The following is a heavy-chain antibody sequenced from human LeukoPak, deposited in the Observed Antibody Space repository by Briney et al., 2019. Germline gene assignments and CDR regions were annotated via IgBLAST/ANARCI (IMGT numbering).Heavy chain of an antibody. Sequence: SETLSLTCAVYGGSFSGYYWSWIRHPPGKGLEWIGEINHSGSTNYNPSLKSLVTISVDTSKNQFSLKLSSVTAADTAVYYCARHQRGYFDYRGQGTLVTVSS. CDR3: ARHQRGYFDY. J-gene: IGHJ4*02. V-gene: IGHV4-34*01. D-gene: IGHD5-12*01. CDR2: INHSGST. CDR1: GGSFSGYY.